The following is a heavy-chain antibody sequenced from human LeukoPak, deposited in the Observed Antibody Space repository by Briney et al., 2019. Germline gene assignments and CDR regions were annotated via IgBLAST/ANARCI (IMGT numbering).Heavy chain of an antibody. J-gene: IGHJ5*02. V-gene: IGHV4-34*01. CDR2: INHSGST. D-gene: IGHD6-13*01. Sequence: SETLSLTRAVYGLSYSYYYWSWIRPPPGKGLEGIGEINHSGSTNYNPSPKSRVTISVDTSKNQFSLKLSSVTAADTAVYDCARRGQRRSSSWYSPPCWFDHWGQGTLVTVSS. CDR3: ARRGQRRSSSWYSPPCWFDH. CDR1: GLSYSYYY.